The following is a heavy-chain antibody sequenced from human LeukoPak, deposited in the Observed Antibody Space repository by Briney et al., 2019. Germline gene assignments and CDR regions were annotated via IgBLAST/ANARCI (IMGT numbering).Heavy chain of an antibody. J-gene: IGHJ3*02. D-gene: IGHD6-13*01. Sequence: GGSLRLSCATSGFTFYYCGMTWVRQAPGKGLEWVSSISGNSGMTYYADSVKGRFTISRDNSKNTLYLQMNSLRAEDTAVYYCAKDLTPRDSRSWYTDAFDIWGQGTMVTVSS. CDR1: GFTFYYCG. CDR2: ISGNSGMT. CDR3: AKDLTPRDSRSWYTDAFDI. V-gene: IGHV3-23*01.